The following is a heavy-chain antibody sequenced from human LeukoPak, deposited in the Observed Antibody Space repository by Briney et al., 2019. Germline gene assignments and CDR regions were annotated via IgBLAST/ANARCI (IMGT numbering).Heavy chain of an antibody. CDR2: INPNSGGT. J-gene: IGHJ3*02. CDR1: GYTFTDNV. CDR3: ARSSGSYGHAFDI. D-gene: IGHD1-26*01. V-gene: IGHV1-2*02. Sequence: ASVKVSCKTSGYTFTDNVITWVRQAPGQGLEWMGWINPNSGGTNYAQKFQGRVTMTRDTSISTAYMELSRLRSDDTAVYYCARSSGSYGHAFDIWGQGTMVTVSS.